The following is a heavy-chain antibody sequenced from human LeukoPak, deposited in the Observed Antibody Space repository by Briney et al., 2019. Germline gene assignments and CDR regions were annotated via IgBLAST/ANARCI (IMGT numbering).Heavy chain of an antibody. CDR1: GGSISSYY. V-gene: IGHV4-4*07. CDR2: IYTSGST. Sequence: SETLSLTRTVSGGSISSYYWSWIRQPAGKGLEWIGRIYTSGSTNYNPSLKSRVTMSVDTSKNQFSLKLSSVTAADTAVYYCAREGYDILTGYYGIDYWGQGTLVTVSS. J-gene: IGHJ4*02. D-gene: IGHD3-9*01. CDR3: AREGYDILTGYYGIDY.